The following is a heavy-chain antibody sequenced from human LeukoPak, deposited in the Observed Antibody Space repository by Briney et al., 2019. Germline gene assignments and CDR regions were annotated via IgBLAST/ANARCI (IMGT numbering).Heavy chain of an antibody. V-gene: IGHV3-21*01. Sequence: GGSLRLSCAASGFMFISYNMNWVRQAPGKGLEWVALISSGSRSIYYADSVKGRFTISRDNAKNSLYLQMNSLRAEDTAVYYCARDLIAAAFDYWGQGTLVTVSS. CDR1: GFMFISYN. CDR3: ARDLIAAAFDY. D-gene: IGHD6-13*01. CDR2: ISSGSRSI. J-gene: IGHJ4*02.